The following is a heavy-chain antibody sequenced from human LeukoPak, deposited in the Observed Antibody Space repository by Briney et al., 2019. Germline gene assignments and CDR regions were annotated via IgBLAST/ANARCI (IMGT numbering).Heavy chain of an antibody. J-gene: IGHJ4*02. V-gene: IGHV4-34*01. CDR3: ARVQMTSGWPYYFDY. CDR1: GGSFSGYY. Sequence: PSETLSLTCAVYGGSFSGYYWSWIRQPPGKGLEWIGEINHSGSTNYNPSLKSRVTISVDTSKNQFSLKLSSVTAADTAVYYCARVQMTSGWPYYFDYWGQGTLVTVSS. CDR2: INHSGST. D-gene: IGHD6-19*01.